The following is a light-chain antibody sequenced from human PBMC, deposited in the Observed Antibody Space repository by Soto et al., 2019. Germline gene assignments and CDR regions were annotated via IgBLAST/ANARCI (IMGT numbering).Light chain of an antibody. CDR1: QDIGSA. V-gene: IGKV1-13*02. J-gene: IGKJ1*01. CDR3: QQYNSYSRT. Sequence: IQLTQSPSSLSASVGDRVTITCRAGQDIGSALAWYQQRPGKAPKLLLYDASNLESGVPSRFSGSGSGTEFTLTISSLQPDDFATYYCQQYNSYSRTFGQGTKVEIK. CDR2: DAS.